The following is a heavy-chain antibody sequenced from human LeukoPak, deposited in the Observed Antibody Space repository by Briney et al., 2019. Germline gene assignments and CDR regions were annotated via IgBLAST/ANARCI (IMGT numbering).Heavy chain of an antibody. CDR1: GGTFSSYA. V-gene: IGHV1-69*05. Sequence: GASVKVSCKASGGTFSSYAFSWVRQAPGQGLEWMGGITPILGTSNYAQKFQGRVTITTDESTSTAYMELSSLRSEDTAVYYCARNIRIARGGSYLYFLYYFDYWGQGTLVTVSS. J-gene: IGHJ4*02. CDR2: ITPILGTS. D-gene: IGHD1-26*01. CDR3: ARNIRIARGGSYLYFLYYFDY.